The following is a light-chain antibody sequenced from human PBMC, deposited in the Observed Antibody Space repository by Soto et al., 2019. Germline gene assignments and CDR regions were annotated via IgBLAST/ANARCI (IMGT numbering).Light chain of an antibody. Sequence: DSQMTQSPSTLSASVGGRVTITCRASQSISSWLAWYQLKPGKAPKLLIYKASILEDGVPSRFSGSGSGTEFTLTISSLEPDDFATYYCQQYNSYSLTFGGGTKVEIK. CDR2: KAS. CDR1: QSISSW. CDR3: QQYNSYSLT. V-gene: IGKV1-5*03. J-gene: IGKJ4*01.